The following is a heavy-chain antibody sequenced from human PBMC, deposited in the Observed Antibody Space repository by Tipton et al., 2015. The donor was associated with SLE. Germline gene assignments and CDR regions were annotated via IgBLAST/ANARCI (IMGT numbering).Heavy chain of an antibody. CDR3: ARGDSGSYLEYFQH. V-gene: IGHV1-69*01. CDR1: GGTFSSYA. CDR2: IIPIFGTA. J-gene: IGHJ1*01. Sequence: QSGPEVKRPGSSVKVSCKASGGTFSSYAISWVRQAPGQGLEWMGGIIPIFGTANYAQEFQGRVTITADESTSTAYMELSSLRSEDTAVYYCARGDSGSYLEYFQHWGQGTLVTVSS. D-gene: IGHD1-26*01.